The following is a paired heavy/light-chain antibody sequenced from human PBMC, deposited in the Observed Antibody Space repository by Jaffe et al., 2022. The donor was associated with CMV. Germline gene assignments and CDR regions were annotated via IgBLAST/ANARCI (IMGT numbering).Light chain of an antibody. CDR3: QQYDDWLYT. Sequence: EIVMTQSPATLSVSPGERATLSCRASQSVSGNLAWYQQKPGQAPRLLIYGASIRATGIPARFSGSGSGTEFTLTISSLQSEDFALYHCQQYDDWLYTFGQGTKVEIK. CDR1: QSVSGN. CDR2: GAS. J-gene: IGKJ2*01. V-gene: IGKV3-15*01.
Heavy chain of an antibody. Sequence: EVQLVQSGAEVKKPGESLRISCKGSGYRFSNYYIIWVRKMPGKGLEWMGRVDPSDSSNNYSPSFQGQVTISADKSISTAYLQWSSLKASDTAIYYCARHEATVVKTGIDYWGQGTSVTVSS. V-gene: IGHV5-10-1*03. J-gene: IGHJ4*02. D-gene: IGHD2-21*01. CDR1: GYRFSNYY. CDR3: ARHEATVVKTGIDY. CDR2: VDPSDSSN.